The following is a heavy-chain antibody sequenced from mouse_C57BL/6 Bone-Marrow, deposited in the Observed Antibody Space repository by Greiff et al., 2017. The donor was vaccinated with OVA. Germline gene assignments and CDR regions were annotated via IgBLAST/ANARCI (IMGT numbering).Heavy chain of an antibody. CDR2: IYPGDGDT. CDR3: ARRGLRSNWYFDV. J-gene: IGHJ1*03. CDR1: GYAFSSYW. Sequence: VQLQQSGAELVKPGASVKISCKASGYAFSSYWMNWVKQRPGKGLEWIGQIYPGDGDTNYNGKFKGKATLTADKSSSTAYMQLSSLTSEDSAVYVCARRGLRSNWYFDVWGTGTTVTVSS. V-gene: IGHV1-80*01. D-gene: IGHD1-1*01.